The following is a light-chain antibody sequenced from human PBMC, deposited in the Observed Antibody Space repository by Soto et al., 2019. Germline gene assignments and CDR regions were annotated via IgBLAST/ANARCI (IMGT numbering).Light chain of an antibody. CDR3: QTWGSGIRVV. J-gene: IGLJ2*01. CDR1: SGHSSYA. Sequence: QPVPTQSPSASASLGASVKLTCTLTSGHSSYAIAWHQQQPEKGPRYLMKLNNDGSHSKGDGIPDRFSGSSSGAERYLTISSLQSEDEADYYCQTWGSGIRVVFGAGTKLTVL. V-gene: IGLV4-69*01. CDR2: LNNDGSH.